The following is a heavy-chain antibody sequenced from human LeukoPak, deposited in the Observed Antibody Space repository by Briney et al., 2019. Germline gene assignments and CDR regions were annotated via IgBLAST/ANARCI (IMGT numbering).Heavy chain of an antibody. CDR1: GYTFTGYY. CDR2: ISTYNGNT. CDR3: AKDRWRDGSSSFDN. D-gene: IGHD6-6*01. Sequence: GASVKVSCKASGYTFTGYYMNWVRQAPGQGLEWMGWISTYNGNTNYAQKLQGRVTMTTDTSTSTAYMELRSLRSDDTAVYYCAKDRWRDGSSSFDNWGQGTLVTVSS. V-gene: IGHV1-18*04. J-gene: IGHJ4*02.